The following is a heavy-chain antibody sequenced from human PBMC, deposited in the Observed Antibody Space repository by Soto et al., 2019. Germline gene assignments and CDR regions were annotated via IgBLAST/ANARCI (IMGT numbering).Heavy chain of an antibody. J-gene: IGHJ5*02. CDR2: ISKDGSTK. V-gene: IGHV3-30-3*01. CDR1: RFNFNIYA. D-gene: IGHD6-19*01. CDR3: ARVTKEKWLVKWFDP. Sequence: QEHLVESGGGVVQPGRSLRLSCAASRFNFNIYAMHWVRQAPSKGLEWVALISKDGSTKYYADSVKGRFTISRDNAKNTLFLQMDSLRPADTAVYYCARVTKEKWLVKWFDPWGQGTLVTVSS.